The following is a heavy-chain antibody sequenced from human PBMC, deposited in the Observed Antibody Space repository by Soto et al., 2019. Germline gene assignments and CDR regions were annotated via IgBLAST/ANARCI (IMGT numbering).Heavy chain of an antibody. Sequence: GSLRLSCAASGFTFSSYSMNWVRQAPGKGLEWVSSISSSSSYIYYADSVKGRFTISRDNAKNSLYLQMNGLRAEDTAVYYCARVGTGYSSSRYDYWGQGTLVTVSS. CDR3: ARVGTGYSSSRYDY. CDR2: ISSSSSYI. D-gene: IGHD6-13*01. CDR1: GFTFSSYS. V-gene: IGHV3-21*01. J-gene: IGHJ4*02.